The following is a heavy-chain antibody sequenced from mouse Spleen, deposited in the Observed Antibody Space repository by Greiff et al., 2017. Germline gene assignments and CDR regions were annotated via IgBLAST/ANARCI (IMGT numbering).Heavy chain of an antibody. CDR2: ISSGGSYT. Sequence: EVHLVESGGGLVKPGGSLKLSCAASGFTFSSYAMSWVRQTPEKRLEWVATISSGGSYTSYPDSVKGRFTISRDNAKNTLYLQMSSLRSEDTAMYYCAREGRGPWFAYWGQGTLVTVSA. CDR3: AREGRGPWFAY. J-gene: IGHJ3*01. V-gene: IGHV5-9-3*01. CDR1: GFTFSSYA.